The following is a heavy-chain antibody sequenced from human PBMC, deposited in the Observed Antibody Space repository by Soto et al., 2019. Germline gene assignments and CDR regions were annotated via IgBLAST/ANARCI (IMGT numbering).Heavy chain of an antibody. CDR2: ITHSGST. CDR1: GGSFSGYY. CDR3: ARDKITGLFDY. D-gene: IGHD2-8*02. J-gene: IGHJ4*02. V-gene: IGHV4-34*01. Sequence: QVQLQQWGAGLLKPSETLSLTCAVYGGSFSGYYWTWIRQPPGTGLEGIGEITHSGSTNCNPSLKSRVPISVDTSKNPFSLKLTSVTAADTAVYYCARDKITGLFDYWGQGTLVTVSS.